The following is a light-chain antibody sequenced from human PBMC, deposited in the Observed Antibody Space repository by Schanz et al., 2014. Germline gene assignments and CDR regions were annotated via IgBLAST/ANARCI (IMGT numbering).Light chain of an antibody. CDR1: QGISTW. V-gene: IGKV1-12*01. J-gene: IGKJ3*01. CDR2: AAS. CDR3: QQLHTYPPFT. Sequence: DIQMTQSPSSVSASVGDRVTITCRASQGISTWLAWYQQQPGRAPKLLIYAASTLQSGVPSRFSGSGSGTDFTLTISSLQPEDFATYYCQQLHTYPPFTFGPGTKVDIK.